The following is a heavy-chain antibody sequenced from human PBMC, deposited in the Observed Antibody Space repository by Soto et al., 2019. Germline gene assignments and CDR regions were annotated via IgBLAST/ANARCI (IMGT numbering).Heavy chain of an antibody. D-gene: IGHD6-13*01. V-gene: IGHV1-18*01. Sequence: QVQLVQSGAEVKKPGASVKVSCKAAGYTFTSYVISWVRQAPGQGLEWMGWISGYNGNTNYAQKFPGRVTMTTDTSTTTADMELRRLTSDDTAVYYCARDIEAAGAYWGQGTLVTVSS. J-gene: IGHJ4*02. CDR1: GYTFTSYV. CDR3: ARDIEAAGAY. CDR2: ISGYNGNT.